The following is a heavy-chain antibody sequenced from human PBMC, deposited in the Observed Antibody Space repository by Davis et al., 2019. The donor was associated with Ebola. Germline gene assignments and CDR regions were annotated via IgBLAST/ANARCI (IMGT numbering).Heavy chain of an antibody. CDR3: GRDYWGSVDY. CDR1: GGPIGTYA. D-gene: IGHD7-27*01. CDR2: IYSSGST. J-gene: IGHJ4*02. V-gene: IGHV4-59*13. Sequence: MPGGSLRLSCTVSGGPIGTYAWSWIRQPPGKGLEWIGYIYSSGSTVYNPSLKSRLTMSVDTSKNQFSLKLSSVTAADTAVYYCGRDYWGSVDYWGQGTLVTVSS.